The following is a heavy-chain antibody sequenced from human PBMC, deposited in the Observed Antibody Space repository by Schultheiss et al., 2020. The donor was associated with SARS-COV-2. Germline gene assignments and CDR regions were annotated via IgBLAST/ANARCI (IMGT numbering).Heavy chain of an antibody. CDR2: IIPNSGGT. D-gene: IGHD3-22*01. CDR3: ARDLTMITPGDY. V-gene: IGHV1-18*01. CDR1: GGTFSSYA. Sequence: ASVKVSCKASGGTFSSYAISWVRQAPGQGLEWMGRIIPNSGGTNYAQKLQGRVTMTTDTSTSTAYMELRSLRSDDTAVYYCARDLTMITPGDYWGQGTLVTVSS. J-gene: IGHJ4*02.